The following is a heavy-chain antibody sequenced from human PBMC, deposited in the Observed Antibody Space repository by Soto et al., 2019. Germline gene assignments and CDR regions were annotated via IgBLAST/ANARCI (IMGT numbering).Heavy chain of an antibody. D-gene: IGHD3-10*01. CDR1: GGSITSYY. CDR2: IYYTGRT. Sequence: QVQLQESGPRLVRPSETLSLTCSVSGGSITSYYWSWIRQPPGEGLEWIGYIYYTGRTNYNPTLKGRVTILVDTSKNQFSMKLSSVTAADTAIYYFARHETYGSSRYYYYGMDVWGPGTTVTVSS. V-gene: IGHV4-59*08. J-gene: IGHJ6*02. CDR3: ARHETYGSSRYYYYGMDV.